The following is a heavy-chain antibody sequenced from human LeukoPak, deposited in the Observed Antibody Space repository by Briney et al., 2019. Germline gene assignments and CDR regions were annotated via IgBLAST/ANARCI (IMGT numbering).Heavy chain of an antibody. V-gene: IGHV4-59*08. J-gene: IGHJ4*02. Sequence: SETLSLTCTVSGGSISSYYWSWIRQPPGKGLEWIGYIYYSGSTNYNPSLKSRVTISVDTSKNQFSLKLSSVTAADTAVYYCARTPQSGSYYFDYWGQGTLVAVSS. D-gene: IGHD1-26*01. CDR1: GGSISSYY. CDR3: ARTPQSGSYYFDY. CDR2: IYYSGST.